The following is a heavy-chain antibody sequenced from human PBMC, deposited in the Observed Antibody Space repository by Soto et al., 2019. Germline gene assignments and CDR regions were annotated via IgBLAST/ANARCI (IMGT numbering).Heavy chain of an antibody. D-gene: IGHD3-22*01. V-gene: IGHV3-30-3*01. J-gene: IGHJ3*02. CDR3: AKDPAVDDYDSTPRTPVAFDI. CDR2: ISYDGSNK. CDR1: GFTFSSYA. Sequence: GGSLRLSCAASGFTFSSYAMHWVRQAPGKGLEWVAVISYDGSNKYYADSVKGRFTISRDNSKNTLYLQMNSLRAEDTAVYYCAKDPAVDDYDSTPRTPVAFDIWGQGTMVTVSS.